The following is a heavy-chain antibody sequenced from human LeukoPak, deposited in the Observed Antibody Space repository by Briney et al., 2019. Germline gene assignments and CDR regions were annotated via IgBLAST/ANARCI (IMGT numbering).Heavy chain of an antibody. Sequence: PGGSLRLSCAASGFRLSDYGLHWVRQGPGKGLEGLAVINYDGSNRYYADSVKGRFTISKDSSENTLYLQMNRLRVDDTAIYYCARWGGTRQFYFDYWGQGTLATVSS. CDR2: INYDGSNR. D-gene: IGHD2-2*01. CDR3: ARWGGTRQFYFDY. V-gene: IGHV3-33*01. J-gene: IGHJ4*02. CDR1: GFRLSDYG.